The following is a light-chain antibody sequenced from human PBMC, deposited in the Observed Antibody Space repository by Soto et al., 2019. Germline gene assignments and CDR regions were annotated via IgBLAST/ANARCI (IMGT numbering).Light chain of an antibody. V-gene: IGKV3-20*01. CDR3: QQYFRSPRT. CDR2: TAS. Sequence: EIVLTQSPGTLSLSLGERATLSCRASQSVTSFLAWYQQKPGQAPRLLIYTASNRATGVPDRFSGSASGTEYTLTISRLEPEDFAIYYCQQYFRSPRTFGQGTKVEVK. CDR1: QSVTSF. J-gene: IGKJ1*01.